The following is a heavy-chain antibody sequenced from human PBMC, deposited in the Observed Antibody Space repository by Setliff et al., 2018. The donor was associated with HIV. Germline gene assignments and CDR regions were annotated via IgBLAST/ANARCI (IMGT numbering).Heavy chain of an antibody. CDR2: INHSGKT. Sequence: SETLSLTCAVYGGSFSNYYWSWIRQPPGKGPEWIGEINHSGKTDYNPSRKNRFTIAVDTSKNQFSLKLTSVTAADTAVYYCARLEDGYSYGYQNYCFDTWGQGTQVTVSS. J-gene: IGHJ4*02. CDR1: GGSFSNYY. CDR3: ARLEDGYSYGYQNYCFDT. V-gene: IGHV4-34*01. D-gene: IGHD5-18*01.